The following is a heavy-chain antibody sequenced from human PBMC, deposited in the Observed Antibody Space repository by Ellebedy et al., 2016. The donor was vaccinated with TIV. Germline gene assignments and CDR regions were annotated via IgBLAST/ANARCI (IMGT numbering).Heavy chain of an antibody. CDR2: IKSKTDAETT. V-gene: IGHV3-15*01. CDR3: TRGWKGGDF. D-gene: IGHD1-1*01. CDR1: GFTFTNAW. J-gene: IGHJ4*02. Sequence: GESLKISCAASGFTFTNAWMNWVRQPPGKGLEWVGRIKSKTDAETTDYAAPVKGRFTISRDDSKNTLYLQLNSLKTEDTAVYYCTRGWKGGDFWGQGTLVTVSS.